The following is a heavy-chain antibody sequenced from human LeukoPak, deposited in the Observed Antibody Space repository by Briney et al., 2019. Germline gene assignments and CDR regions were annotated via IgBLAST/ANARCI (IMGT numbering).Heavy chain of an antibody. Sequence: GGSLRLSCAASGFTFSNDWMSWVRQAPGKGLEWVGGIKSKTDGGTTDYAAPVKGRFTISIDDSKYTLYLQMNSLKTEDKAAYYCTTDIVVVVAATAADYWGQGTLVTVSS. CDR1: GFTFSNDW. CDR2: IKSKTDGGTT. D-gene: IGHD2-15*01. CDR3: TTDIVVVVAATAADY. J-gene: IGHJ4*02. V-gene: IGHV3-15*01.